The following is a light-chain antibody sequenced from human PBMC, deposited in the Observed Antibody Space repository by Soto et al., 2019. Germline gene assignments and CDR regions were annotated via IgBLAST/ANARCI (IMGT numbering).Light chain of an antibody. CDR1: QSLLISNGHNY. J-gene: IGKJ2*01. V-gene: IGKV2-28*01. Sequence: DIVMTQSPLSLPVTPGEPASISCRSSQSLLISNGHNYLQWYLQQAGESAQVLFYLGSYRASGVPDRFSANGSGTEFTLQIRRVEAEDVGVYSCMQALETPRSFGQGTRLEIK. CDR3: MQALETPRS. CDR2: LGS.